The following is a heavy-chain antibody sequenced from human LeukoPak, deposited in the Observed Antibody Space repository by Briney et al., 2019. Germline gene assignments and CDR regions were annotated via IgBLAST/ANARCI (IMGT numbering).Heavy chain of an antibody. D-gene: IGHD3-10*01. V-gene: IGHV3-74*01. Sequence: GGSLRLSCAASGFTFSSCWMHWVRQDPGKGLVWVARINSDGSSTSYADSVKGRFTISRDNAKNTLYLQMSSLRVEDTAVYYCTRAGQWTYGFQDYWGQGTLVTVSS. CDR3: TRAGQWTYGFQDY. CDR1: GFTFSSCW. J-gene: IGHJ4*02. CDR2: INSDGSST.